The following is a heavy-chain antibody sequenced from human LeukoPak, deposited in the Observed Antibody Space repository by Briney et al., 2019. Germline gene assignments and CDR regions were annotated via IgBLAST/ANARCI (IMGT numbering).Heavy chain of an antibody. CDR1: GGSISSYY. Sequence: PSETLSLTCTVSGGSISSYYWSWIRQPAGKGLEWIGRIYTSGSTNYNPSLKSRVTMSVDTSKNQFSLKLSSVTAADTAVYYCARDPGDCSGGSCYSLDYFDYWGQGTLVTVSS. D-gene: IGHD2-15*01. J-gene: IGHJ4*02. V-gene: IGHV4-4*07. CDR3: ARDPGDCSGGSCYSLDYFDY. CDR2: IYTSGST.